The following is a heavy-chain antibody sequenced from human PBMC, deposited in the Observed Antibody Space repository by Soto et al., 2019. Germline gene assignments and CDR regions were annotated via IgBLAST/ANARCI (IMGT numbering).Heavy chain of an antibody. CDR1: GFTFNRYT. D-gene: IGHD6-19*01. CDR2: INSGGGTT. Sequence: GWSLRLSCAASGFTFNRYTMTWVRQAPGKGLEWVSGINSGGGTTYYADSVKGRFTISRDNSKNTVYMQMSSLRAEDTAVYFCAKDQRGSGWTLDSWGQGNLVTV. V-gene: IGHV3-23*01. J-gene: IGHJ4*02. CDR3: AKDQRGSGWTLDS.